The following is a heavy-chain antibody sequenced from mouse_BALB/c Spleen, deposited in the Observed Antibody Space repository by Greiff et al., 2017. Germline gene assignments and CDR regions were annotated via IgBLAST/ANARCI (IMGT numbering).Heavy chain of an antibody. V-gene: IGHV1-69*01. Sequence: QVQLQQPGAELVMPGASVKMSCKASGYTFTDYWMHWVKQRPGQGLEWIGAIDTSDSYTSYNQKFKGKATLTVDESSSTAYMQLSSLTSEDSAVYYCARHMGDYHVGYWGQGTTLTVSS. J-gene: IGHJ2*01. CDR2: IDTSDSYT. D-gene: IGHD1-1*01. CDR3: ARHMGDYHVGY. CDR1: GYTFTDYW.